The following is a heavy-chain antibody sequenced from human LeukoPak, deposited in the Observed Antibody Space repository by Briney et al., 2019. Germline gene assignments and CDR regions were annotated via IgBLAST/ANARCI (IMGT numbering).Heavy chain of an antibody. V-gene: IGHV4-59*01. CDR1: GGSISSYY. Sequence: SETLSLTCTVSGGSISSYYWSWIRQPPGKGLEWIGYIYYSGSTNYNPSLKSRVTISVDTSKNQFSLKLSSVTAADTAVYYCARDLGRYYYASGSYYSYYMDVWGKGTTVTVSS. D-gene: IGHD3-10*01. CDR2: IYYSGST. J-gene: IGHJ6*03. CDR3: ARDLGRYYYASGSYYSYYMDV.